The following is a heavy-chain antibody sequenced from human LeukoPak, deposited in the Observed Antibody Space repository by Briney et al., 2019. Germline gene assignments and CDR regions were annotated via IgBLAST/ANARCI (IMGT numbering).Heavy chain of an antibody. CDR2: ISGSGGST. J-gene: IGHJ3*02. V-gene: IGHV3-23*01. D-gene: IGHD3-10*01. Sequence: PGGSLRLSCAASGFTFSSYAMSWVRQAPGKGLEWVSAISGSGGSTYYADSVKGRFTISRDNSKNTLYLQMNSLRAEDTAVYYCAKLHITMVRGASHAAFDIWGQGTMVTVSS. CDR3: AKLHITMVRGASHAAFDI. CDR1: GFTFSSYA.